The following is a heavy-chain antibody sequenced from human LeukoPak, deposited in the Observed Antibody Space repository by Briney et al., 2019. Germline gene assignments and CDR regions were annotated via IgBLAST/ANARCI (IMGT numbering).Heavy chain of an antibody. V-gene: IGHV4-4*07. D-gene: IGHD3-10*01. CDR3: ARDMVRGVILQRAPFDP. CDR1: GGSISSYY. J-gene: IGHJ5*02. Sequence: SETLSLTCTVSGGSISSYYWGWIRQPAGKGLEWIGRIYTSGSTNYNPSLKSRVTMSVDTSKNQFSLKLSSVTAADTAVYYCARDMVRGVILQRAPFDPWGQGTLVTVSS. CDR2: IYTSGST.